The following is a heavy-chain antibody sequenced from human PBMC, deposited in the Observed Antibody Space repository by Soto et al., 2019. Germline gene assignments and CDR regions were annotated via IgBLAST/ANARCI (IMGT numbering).Heavy chain of an antibody. Sequence: GGSLRLSCAASGFTFSSYAMSWVRQAPGKGLEWVSAISGSGGSTYYADSMKGRFTISRDNSKNTLYLQMNSLRAEDTAVYYCAKDSSSWYKAFDYWGQGTLVTVSS. CDR1: GFTFSSYA. CDR2: ISGSGGST. J-gene: IGHJ4*02. D-gene: IGHD6-13*01. CDR3: AKDSSSWYKAFDY. V-gene: IGHV3-23*01.